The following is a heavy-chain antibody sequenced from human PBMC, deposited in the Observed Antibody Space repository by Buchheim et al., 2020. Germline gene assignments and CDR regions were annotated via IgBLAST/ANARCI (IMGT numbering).Heavy chain of an antibody. CDR2: IYYSGST. CDR3: ARTRHDSSGWYGGVGYYYGMDV. V-gene: IGHV4-59*01. Sequence: QVQLQESGPGLVKPSETLSLTCTVSGGSISSYYWSWIRQPPGKGLEWIGYIYYSGSTNYNPSLKSRVTISVDTSKNQFSLKLSCVTAADTAVYYCARTRHDSSGWYGGVGYYYGMDVWGQGTT. J-gene: IGHJ6*02. D-gene: IGHD6-19*01. CDR1: GGSISSYY.